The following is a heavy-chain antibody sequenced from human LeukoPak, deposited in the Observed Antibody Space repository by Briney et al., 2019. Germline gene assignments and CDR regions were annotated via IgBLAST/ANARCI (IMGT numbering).Heavy chain of an antibody. V-gene: IGHV3-30-3*01. CDR1: GFTFSGYA. Sequence: GGSLRLSCAASGFTFSGYAMHWVRQAPGKGLEWVAVISYDGSNKYYADSVKGRFTISRDNSKNTVNLQMNSLRAEDTAVYYCARDRKFGEWELPFDYWGQGSLVTVSS. D-gene: IGHD1-26*01. J-gene: IGHJ4*02. CDR3: ARDRKFGEWELPFDY. CDR2: ISYDGSNK.